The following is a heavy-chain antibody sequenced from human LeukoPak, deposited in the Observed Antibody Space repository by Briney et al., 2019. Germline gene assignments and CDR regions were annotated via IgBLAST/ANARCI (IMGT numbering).Heavy chain of an antibody. CDR1: GFIFNNFG. D-gene: IGHD2/OR15-2a*01. CDR2: ISNDGGGT. V-gene: IGHV3-23*01. J-gene: IGHJ5*02. Sequence: PGGSLSLSCAASGFIFNNFGLIWVRQAPGKGLEWVSAISNDGGGTTYADFVKGRFTISRDNSKNTLFLQMNSLRAEDTALYYCAKGGSGYFLDLWGQGTLVTVSS. CDR3: AKGGSGYFLDL.